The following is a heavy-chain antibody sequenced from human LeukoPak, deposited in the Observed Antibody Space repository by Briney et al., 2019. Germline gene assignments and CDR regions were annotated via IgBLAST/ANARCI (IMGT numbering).Heavy chain of an antibody. V-gene: IGHV3-74*01. Sequence: GGSLRLSXAASGFTFSSYWMHWVCQAPGEGLVWVSFINSDGSSTGYADSVRGRFTVSRDNAKNTLYLHMNSLRVEDTAVYYCDFGTGREGYMDVWGKGTTVTVSS. CDR1: GFTFSSYW. CDR2: INSDGSST. J-gene: IGHJ6*03. D-gene: IGHD3-10*01. CDR3: DFGTGREGYMDV.